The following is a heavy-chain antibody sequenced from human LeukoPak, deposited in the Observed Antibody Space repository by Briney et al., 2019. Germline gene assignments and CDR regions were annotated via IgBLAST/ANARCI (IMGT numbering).Heavy chain of an antibody. CDR2: IFYRGST. J-gene: IGHJ5*02. D-gene: IGHD1-1*01. CDR1: GGSINSDY. Sequence: TSETLSLTCSVSGGSINSDYWSWIRQTPGKGLQWIGYIFYRGSTLYNPSLKSRVTISLGTSKNEFYLRLTSVTAADTAVYYCARGLEPRTGANFDPWGQGTLVTVSS. CDR3: ARGLEPRTGANFDP. V-gene: IGHV4-59*01.